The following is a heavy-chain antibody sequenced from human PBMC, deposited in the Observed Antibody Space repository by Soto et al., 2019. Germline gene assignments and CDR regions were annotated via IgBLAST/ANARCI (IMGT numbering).Heavy chain of an antibody. J-gene: IGHJ6*02. Sequence: PSETLSLTSAVYGGSFSGYYWSWIRQPPGKGLEWIGEINHSGSTNYNPSLKSRVTISVDTSKNQFSLKLSSVTAADTAVYYCAKGRREIVVVPAARISHYYYGMDVWGQGTTVTVSS. V-gene: IGHV4-34*01. CDR3: AKGRREIVVVPAARISHYYYGMDV. CDR1: GGSFSGYY. D-gene: IGHD2-2*01. CDR2: INHSGST.